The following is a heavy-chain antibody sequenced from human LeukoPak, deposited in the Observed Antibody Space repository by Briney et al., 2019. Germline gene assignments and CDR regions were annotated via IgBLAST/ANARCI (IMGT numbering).Heavy chain of an antibody. CDR3: AKGNTASTYYGLDV. CDR1: GFTFDDYA. Sequence: PGRSLRLSCVASGFTFDDYAMHWVRQAPGKGLGWVSGVSWNRNNIGYADSVRGRFTISRDNAKNSLYLQMNSLRPEDTALYYCAKGNTASTYYGLDVWGQGTTVTVSS. CDR2: VSWNRNNI. D-gene: IGHD4-17*01. J-gene: IGHJ6*02. V-gene: IGHV3-9*01.